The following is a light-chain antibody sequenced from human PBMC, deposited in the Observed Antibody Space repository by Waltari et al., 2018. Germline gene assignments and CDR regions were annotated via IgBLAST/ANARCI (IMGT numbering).Light chain of an antibody. V-gene: IGKV3-15*01. CDR2: GAS. Sequence: EIVMTQSPATLSVSPGERATLSCRASQSVSSNSAWYQQKPGQAPRPLIYGASTRATGIPARFSGSVSGTEFTLTISSLQSEDFAVYYCQQYNNWPPERTFGQGTKVEIK. CDR1: QSVSSN. J-gene: IGKJ1*01. CDR3: QQYNNWPPERT.